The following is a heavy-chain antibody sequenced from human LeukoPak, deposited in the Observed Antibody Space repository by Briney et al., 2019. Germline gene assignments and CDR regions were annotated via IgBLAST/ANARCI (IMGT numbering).Heavy chain of an antibody. CDR2: IYSDTST. J-gene: IGHJ4*02. Sequence: PGGSLRLSCAASGFTFSSKYMCWVRQAPGKGLEWVSVIYSDTSTYYADSVKGRFTISRDNSKNRMYLQMNSLRAEDTGVYYCARVQGSGLFRWYWGQGTLVTVSS. CDR3: ARVQGSGLFRWY. V-gene: IGHV3-66*01. CDR1: GFTFSSKY. D-gene: IGHD2-15*01.